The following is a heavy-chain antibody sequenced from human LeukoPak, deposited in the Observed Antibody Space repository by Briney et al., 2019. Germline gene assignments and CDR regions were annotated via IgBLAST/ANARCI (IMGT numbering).Heavy chain of an antibody. D-gene: IGHD6-19*01. CDR2: ISWNSGYI. CDR3: AKVRGTYSSGYFFDY. CDR1: GFTSYNYA. V-gene: IGHV3-9*02. Sequence: PGGSLRLSCADSGFTSYNYAMYWVRQAPGKGLEWLSIISWNSGYIGYADSVKGRFTISRDNAKKSLDLQMNSLRAEDTAFYYCAKVRGTYSSGYFFDYWGQGTLVTVSS. J-gene: IGHJ4*02.